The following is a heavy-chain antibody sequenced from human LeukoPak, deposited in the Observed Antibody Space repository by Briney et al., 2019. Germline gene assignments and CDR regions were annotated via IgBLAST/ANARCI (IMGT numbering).Heavy chain of an antibody. Sequence: GGSLRLSCAASGFTFNSYAMSWVRQAPGKGQEWVSEISGSGVSTDYAESVKGRFTTSRDNSKHTLYLQMNSMRAEDRAVYYCAKGYGDYDYWGQGTLVTASS. J-gene: IGHJ4*02. D-gene: IGHD4-17*01. CDR1: GFTFNSYA. V-gene: IGHV3-23*01. CDR2: ISGSGVST. CDR3: AKGYGDYDY.